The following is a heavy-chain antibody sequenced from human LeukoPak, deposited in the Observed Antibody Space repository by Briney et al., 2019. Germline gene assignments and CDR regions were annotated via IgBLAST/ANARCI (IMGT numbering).Heavy chain of an antibody. J-gene: IGHJ4*02. CDR1: GGSISTYY. CDR3: ARVVGRYCSSTSCYIDY. CDR2: IYDSGST. D-gene: IGHD2-2*02. V-gene: IGHV4-59*01. Sequence: SETLSLTCTVSGGSISTYYWSWIRQPPGKGLEWIGYIYDSGSTNYNPSLKSRVTISEDTSKRQFSLKLRSVTAADTAVYHCARVVGRYCSSTSCYIDYWGQGTLVTVSS.